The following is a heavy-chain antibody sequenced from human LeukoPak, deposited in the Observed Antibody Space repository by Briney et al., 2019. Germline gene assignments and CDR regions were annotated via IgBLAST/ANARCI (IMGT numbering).Heavy chain of an antibody. CDR3: AKDPPGAVTTSPDAFDI. D-gene: IGHD4-17*01. J-gene: IGHJ3*02. CDR2: ITGSGVST. CDR1: GFTFSSYA. Sequence: GGSLRLSCAASGFTFSSYAMSWVRQAPGKGLEWVSGITGSGVSTYYADSVKGRFTISRDNSKNTLYLQMNSLRAEDTAVYYCAKDPPGAVTTSPDAFDIWGQGTMVTVSS. V-gene: IGHV3-23*01.